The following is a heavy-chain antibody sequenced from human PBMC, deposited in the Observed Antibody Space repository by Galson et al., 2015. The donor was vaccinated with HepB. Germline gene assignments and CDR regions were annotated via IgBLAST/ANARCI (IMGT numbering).Heavy chain of an antibody. V-gene: IGHV3-21*01. D-gene: IGHD3-16*01. J-gene: IGHJ6*02. CDR2: ISSGNQYI. Sequence: MNWVRQAPGKGLEWVSSISSGNQYIYYSDSVRGRFTISRDNSKNTLYLQMNSLRAEDTAVYYCARGSYGISAYSYHGMDVWGQGATVSVSS. CDR3: ARGSYGISAYSYHGMDV.